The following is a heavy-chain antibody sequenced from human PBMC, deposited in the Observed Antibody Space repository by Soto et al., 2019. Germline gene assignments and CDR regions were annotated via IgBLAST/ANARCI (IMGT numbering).Heavy chain of an antibody. CDR1: GFTFSSYS. V-gene: IGHV3-48*01. CDR3: AREVVTTNYYYYMDV. J-gene: IGHJ6*03. CDR2: ISSSSTI. D-gene: IGHD2-21*02. Sequence: GGSLRLSCAASGFTFSSYSMNWVRQAPGKGLEWVSYISSSSTIYYADSVKGRFTISRDNAKNSLYLQMNSLRAEDTAVYYCAREVVTTNYYYYMDVWGKGTTVTVSS.